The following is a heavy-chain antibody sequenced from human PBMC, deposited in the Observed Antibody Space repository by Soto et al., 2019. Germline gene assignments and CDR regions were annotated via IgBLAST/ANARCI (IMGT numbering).Heavy chain of an antibody. Sequence: PSETLSLTCTVSGRSISSGGYYWSWIRQHPGKGLEWIGYIYYSGSTYYNPSPKSRVTISVDTSKNQFSLKLSSVTAADTAVYYCARAKYYYDSSGYYGPDAFDIWGQGTMVTVSS. V-gene: IGHV4-31*03. D-gene: IGHD3-22*01. J-gene: IGHJ3*02. CDR3: ARAKYYYDSSGYYGPDAFDI. CDR1: GRSISSGGYY. CDR2: IYYSGST.